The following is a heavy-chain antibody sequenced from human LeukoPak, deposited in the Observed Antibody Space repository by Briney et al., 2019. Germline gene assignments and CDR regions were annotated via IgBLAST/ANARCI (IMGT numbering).Heavy chain of an antibody. Sequence: GGSLRLSCAASGFTFSSYGMHWVRQAPGKGLEWVAVISYDGSNKYYADSVKGRFTISRDNSKNTLYLQMNSLRAEDTAVYYCAKAYYYGSGSYWRPLDYWGQGTLVTVSS. V-gene: IGHV3-30*18. J-gene: IGHJ4*02. CDR2: ISYDGSNK. D-gene: IGHD3-10*01. CDR3: AKAYYYGSGSYWRPLDY. CDR1: GFTFSSYG.